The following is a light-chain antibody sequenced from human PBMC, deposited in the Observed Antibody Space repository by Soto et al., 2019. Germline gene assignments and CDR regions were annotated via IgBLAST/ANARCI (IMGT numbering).Light chain of an antibody. J-gene: IGLJ1*01. CDR1: SSDVGGYNY. V-gene: IGLV2-8*01. CDR2: EVS. CDR3: SSYAGSXNFYV. Sequence: QSALTQPPSASGSPGQSVTISCTGTSSDVGGYNYVSWYQQHPGRAPKLMIYEVSKRPSGVPDRFSGSKSGNTASLTVSGLQAEDEADYYCSSYAGSXNFYVFGTGTKVTVL.